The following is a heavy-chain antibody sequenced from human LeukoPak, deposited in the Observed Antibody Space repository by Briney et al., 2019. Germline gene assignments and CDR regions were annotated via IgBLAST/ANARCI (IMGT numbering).Heavy chain of an antibody. Sequence: GGSLRLSCAASGFTFSSYSMNWVRQAPGKGLEWVSYISSSSSTIYYADSVRGRFIISRDNFKNTLYLQMNSLRAEDTALYYCVRETSSGDFWYFDLWGRGTLVTVSA. CDR1: GFTFSSYS. J-gene: IGHJ2*01. CDR2: ISSSSSTI. V-gene: IGHV3-48*01. D-gene: IGHD4-17*01. CDR3: VRETSSGDFWYFDL.